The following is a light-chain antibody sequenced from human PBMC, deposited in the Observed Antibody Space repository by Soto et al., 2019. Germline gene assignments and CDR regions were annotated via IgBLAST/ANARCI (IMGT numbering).Light chain of an antibody. J-gene: IGKJ1*01. CDR1: EGISTH. Sequence: DIQMTQSPSSLSASVADRVTITSRASEGISTHLNWYQQKPGKVPRLLIKAASTLQSGVPPRFSGSGSGAEFALTISGLQPEYFATCYCQQSYDNLWTFRQGTKVDIK. CDR3: QQSYDNLWT. V-gene: IGKV1-39*01. CDR2: AAS.